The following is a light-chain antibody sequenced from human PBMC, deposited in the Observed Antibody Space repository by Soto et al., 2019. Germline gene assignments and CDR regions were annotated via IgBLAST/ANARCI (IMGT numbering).Light chain of an antibody. J-gene: IGKJ4*01. V-gene: IGKV1-5*01. CDR2: DAS. CDR1: QSINNW. Sequence: DIQMTQSPSTLSASVGDRVTITCRASQSINNWLAWYQQKQGKXXKXXIYDASNLESGVPSRFSGSASGTELTITISSLQPDDFATYYCQQYDNYPLTFGGGTKVDIK. CDR3: QQYDNYPLT.